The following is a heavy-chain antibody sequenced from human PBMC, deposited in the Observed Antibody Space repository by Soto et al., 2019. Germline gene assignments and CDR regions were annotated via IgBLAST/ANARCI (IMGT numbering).Heavy chain of an antibody. CDR3: ARHRHPRGTVGATSPLDP. D-gene: IGHD1-26*01. CDR1: CFSVSSNY. J-gene: IGHJ5*02. CDR2: HYSGGST. Sequence: AGSLRLSCALSCFSVSSNYLSWVRQAPGKGLEWVSVHYSGGSTYYADSVQGRFTISRDKSNNTLYLQMRRVRAEDTAVYFCARHRHPRGTVGATSPLDPWGQGTQVTVSS. V-gene: IGHV3-53*01.